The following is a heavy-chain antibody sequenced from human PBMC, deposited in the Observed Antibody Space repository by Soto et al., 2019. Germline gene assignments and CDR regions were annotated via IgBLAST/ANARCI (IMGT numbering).Heavy chain of an antibody. CDR2: IWYDGSNK. CDR1: GFTFSSYG. V-gene: IGHV3-33*01. CDR3: ASGENQYSSGWYCVDY. J-gene: IGHJ4*02. D-gene: IGHD6-19*01. Sequence: GGSLRLSCAASGFTFSSYGMHWVRQAPGKGLALVAVIWYDGSNKYYAYSVKGRFTISRDNSKNTLYLQMNSLRAEDTAVYYCASGENQYSSGWYCVDYGGLGTRVAVSS.